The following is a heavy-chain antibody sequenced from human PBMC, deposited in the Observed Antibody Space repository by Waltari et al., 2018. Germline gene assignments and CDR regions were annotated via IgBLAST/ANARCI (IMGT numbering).Heavy chain of an antibody. CDR2: INSDGSLT. CDR3: VRGLGDS. CDR1: GFPFLPSG. Sequence: EVQLVESGGALVRPGGSLRLSGAASGFPFLPSGMHWVRQDPGKGLVWGERINSDGSLTTSADSVKGRFTISRDNAKNTLYLQMNSLRVEDTAVYYCVRGLGDSWGQGTLVTVSS. J-gene: IGHJ5*01. V-gene: IGHV3-74*01. D-gene: IGHD3-16*01.